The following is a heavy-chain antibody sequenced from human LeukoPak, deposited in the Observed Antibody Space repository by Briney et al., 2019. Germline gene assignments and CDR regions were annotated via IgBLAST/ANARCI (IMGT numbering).Heavy chain of an antibody. CDR2: ISGSGGST. CDR3: AKRCGGDCYHLDY. V-gene: IGHV3-23*01. Sequence: GGSLRLSCAASGFTFSSYAMTWVRQAPGKGLEWVSAISGSGGSTYYADSVKGRFAISRDNSKNTLYLQMNSLRAEDTSVYYCAKRCGGDCYHLDYWGQGTLVTVSS. J-gene: IGHJ4*02. D-gene: IGHD2-21*02. CDR1: GFTFSSYA.